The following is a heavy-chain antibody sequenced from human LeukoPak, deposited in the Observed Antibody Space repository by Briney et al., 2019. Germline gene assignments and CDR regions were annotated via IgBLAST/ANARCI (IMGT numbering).Heavy chain of an antibody. Sequence: PGGTLRLSCAASGFSFNNYWMHWVRQAPGKGLVWVSRVDSDGSSTTYADSVKGRFTISRDNAKNTLYLQMNSLRADDTAVYYCARGITLFGVVNDAFDVWGQGAVVTV. CDR3: ARGITLFGVVNDAFDV. D-gene: IGHD3-3*01. J-gene: IGHJ3*01. V-gene: IGHV3-74*01. CDR2: VDSDGSST. CDR1: GFSFNNYW.